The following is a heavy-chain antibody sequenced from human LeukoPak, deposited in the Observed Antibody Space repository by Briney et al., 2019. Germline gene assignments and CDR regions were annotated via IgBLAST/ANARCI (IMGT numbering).Heavy chain of an antibody. CDR3: ARSKLGELLYASNFDY. V-gene: IGHV1-18*01. CDR1: GYTFTSYG. CDR2: ISAYNGNT. D-gene: IGHD3-10*01. Sequence: AASVKVSCKASGYTFTSYGISWVRQAPGQGLEWMGWISAYNGNTNYAQKLQGRVTMTTDTSTSTAYMGLRSLRSDDTAVYYCARSKLGELLYASNFDYWGQGTLVTVSS. J-gene: IGHJ4*02.